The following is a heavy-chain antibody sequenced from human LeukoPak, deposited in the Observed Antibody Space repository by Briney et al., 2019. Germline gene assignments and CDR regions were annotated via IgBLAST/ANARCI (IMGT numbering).Heavy chain of an antibody. CDR1: GFTFDDYA. D-gene: IGHD3-10*01. CDR2: ISSSSSYI. J-gene: IGHJ4*02. CDR3: ARASYMVRGAPLDY. Sequence: PGGSLRLSCAASGFTFDDYAMHWVRQAPGKGLEWVSSISSSSSYIYYADSVKGRFTIPRDNAKNSLYLQMSSLRAEDTAVYYCARASYMVRGAPLDYWGQGTLVTVSS. V-gene: IGHV3-21*04.